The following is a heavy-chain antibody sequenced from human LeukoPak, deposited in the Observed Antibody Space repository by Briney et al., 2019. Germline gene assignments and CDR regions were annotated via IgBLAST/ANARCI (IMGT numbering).Heavy chain of an antibody. D-gene: IGHD6-19*01. V-gene: IGHV4-34*01. J-gene: IGHJ4*02. CDR2: IYYSGST. CDR3: ARVAAVAGSDY. Sequence: SETLSLTCAVYGGSFSGYYWSWIRQPPGKGLEWIGSIYYSGSTYYNPSLKSRVTISVDTSKSQFSLKLSSVTAADTAVYYCARVAAVAGSDYWGQGTLVTVSS. CDR1: GGSFSGYY.